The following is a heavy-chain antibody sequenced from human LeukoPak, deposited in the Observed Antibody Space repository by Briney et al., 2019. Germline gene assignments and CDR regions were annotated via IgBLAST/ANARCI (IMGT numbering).Heavy chain of an antibody. J-gene: IGHJ4*02. Sequence: PGGSLRLSCAASGFSFSSYSMNWVRQAPGRGLEWISYISNGSRTIFYADSVKGRFTISRDNAKNSLYLLMNSLRADDTAVYYCARESITGDRDFDYWGQGTLITVSS. CDR1: GFSFSSYS. CDR3: ARESITGDRDFDY. CDR2: ISNGSRTI. D-gene: IGHD7-27*01. V-gene: IGHV3-48*01.